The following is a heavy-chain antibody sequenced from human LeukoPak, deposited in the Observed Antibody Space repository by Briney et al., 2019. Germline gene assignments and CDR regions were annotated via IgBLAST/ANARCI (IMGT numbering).Heavy chain of an antibody. CDR3: ARERYDSSGHWHFDL. CDR1: EFTVSSNY. D-gene: IGHD3-22*01. CDR2: IYSDGRA. Sequence: PGGSLRLSCAASEFTVSSNYMSWVRQAPGKGLEWVSAIYSDGRAYYADSVKGRFTISRDNSKNTLSLLMNSLRAEDTALYYCARERYDSSGHWHFDLWGRGTLVTVSS. J-gene: IGHJ2*01. V-gene: IGHV3-53*01.